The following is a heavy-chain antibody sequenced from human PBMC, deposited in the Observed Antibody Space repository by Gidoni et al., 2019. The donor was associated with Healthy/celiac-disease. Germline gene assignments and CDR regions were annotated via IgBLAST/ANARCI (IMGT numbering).Heavy chain of an antibody. CDR1: GFTFSSYA. V-gene: IGHV3-23*01. D-gene: IGHD3-22*01. CDR3: ARYYYDSSGYYYIAAPYYFDY. Sequence: EVQLLESGGGLVQPGGSLRLSCAASGFTFSSYAMSWVRQAPGKGLEWVSAISGSGGSTYYADSVKGRFTISRDKSKNTLYLQMNSLRAEDTAVYYCARYYYDSSGYYYIAAPYYFDYWGQGTLVTVSS. CDR2: ISGSGGST. J-gene: IGHJ4*02.